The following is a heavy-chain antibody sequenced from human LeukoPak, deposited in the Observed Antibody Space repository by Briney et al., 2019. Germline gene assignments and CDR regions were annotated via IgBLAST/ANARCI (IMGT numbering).Heavy chain of an antibody. CDR2: ISNNGGT. CDR1: GGSFNNDY. J-gene: IGHJ6*03. Sequence: SETLSLTCSVSGGSFNNDYWSWIRQTPGKGLEWIGYISNNGGTIYNPSLKTRVTISVDTSKNQFFLKLASVTAADTAAYFCVRDRGPNLHYYIDVWGKGTTVTVSS. CDR3: VRDRGPNLHYYIDV. V-gene: IGHV4-59*01. D-gene: IGHD1-7*01.